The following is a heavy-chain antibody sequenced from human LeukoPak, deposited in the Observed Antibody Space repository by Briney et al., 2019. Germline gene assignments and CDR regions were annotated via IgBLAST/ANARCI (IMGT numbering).Heavy chain of an antibody. CDR1: GGSISSGNYY. Sequence: SETLSLTCTVSGGSISSGNYYWSWIRQHPGKGLEWIGYMYYRGSNYYNPSLKSRVTISVDTSKNQFSLRLSSVTAADTAVYYCARSYGYGTNFDYWGQGTLVTVSS. J-gene: IGHJ4*02. CDR2: MYYRGSN. V-gene: IGHV4-31*03. D-gene: IGHD5-18*01. CDR3: ARSYGYGTNFDY.